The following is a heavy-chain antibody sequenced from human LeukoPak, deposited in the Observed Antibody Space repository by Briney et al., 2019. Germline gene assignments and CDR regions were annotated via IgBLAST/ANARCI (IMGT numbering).Heavy chain of an antibody. V-gene: IGHV3-48*03. J-gene: IGHJ5*02. CDR1: GFTFSSYE. Sequence: GGSLRLSCAASGFTFSSYEMNWVRQAPGKGREWVSYISSSGSTIYYADSVKGRFTISRDNAKNSLYLQMNSLRAEDTAVYYCARGRPRLTQDNWFDPWGQGTLVTVSS. CDR2: ISSSGSTI. CDR3: ARGRPRLTQDNWFDP. D-gene: IGHD2-21*02.